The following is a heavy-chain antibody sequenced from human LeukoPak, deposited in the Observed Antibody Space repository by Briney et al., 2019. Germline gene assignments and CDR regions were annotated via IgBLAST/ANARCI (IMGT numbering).Heavy chain of an antibody. Sequence: SVKVSCKASGGTFSSYAISWVRQAPGQGLEWMGGIIPIFGTANYAQKLQGRVTMTTDTSTSTAYMELRSLRSDDTAVYYCARGGAVTNGYYYYMDVWGKGTTVTISS. CDR1: GGTFSSYA. CDR2: IIPIFGTA. J-gene: IGHJ6*03. V-gene: IGHV1-69*05. D-gene: IGHD4-17*01. CDR3: ARGGAVTNGYYYYMDV.